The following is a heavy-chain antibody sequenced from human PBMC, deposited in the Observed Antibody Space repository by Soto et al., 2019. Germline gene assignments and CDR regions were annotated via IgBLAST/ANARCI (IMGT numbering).Heavy chain of an antibody. Sequence: GGSLRLSCAASGFTFSSYAMSWVRQAPGKGPEWVSAISGSGGNTYYADFVKGRFTISRDNSRNTLYLQMDGLRAEDTAVYYCAKESLSAWTKWFDPWGQGSLVTVSS. CDR2: ISGSGGNT. D-gene: IGHD1-1*01. CDR3: AKESLSAWTKWFDP. V-gene: IGHV3-23*01. CDR1: GFTFSSYA. J-gene: IGHJ5*02.